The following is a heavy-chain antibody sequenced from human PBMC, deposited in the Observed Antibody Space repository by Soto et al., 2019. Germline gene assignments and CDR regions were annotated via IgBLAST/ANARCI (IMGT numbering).Heavy chain of an antibody. V-gene: IGHV3-30*03. J-gene: IGHJ3*02. Sequence: PGGSLRLSCAASGFTFRSSGMHWVRQAPGKGLEWVAFISFDGSETYYADSVKGRFTISRDNSKNTLYLQMDSLRVEDTAVYYCARDIGVVVVLNAFDIWGQGTMVTVSS. D-gene: IGHD3-22*01. CDR3: ARDIGVVVVLNAFDI. CDR1: GFTFRSSG. CDR2: ISFDGSET.